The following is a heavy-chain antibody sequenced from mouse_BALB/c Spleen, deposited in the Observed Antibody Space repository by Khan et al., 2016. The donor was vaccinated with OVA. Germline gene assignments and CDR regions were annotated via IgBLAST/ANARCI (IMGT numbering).Heavy chain of an antibody. Sequence: QVRLQQSGAELARPGASVKMSCKASGYTFTSYTIHWIKQRPGQGLEWIGYINPSSGYTNYNQKFKDKATLTADKSSTTAYMQLSSLTSDDSAVYYCARDGAYYRNDGWCAYWGQGTLVTVSA. D-gene: IGHD2-14*01. V-gene: IGHV1-4*01. CDR2: INPSSGYT. J-gene: IGHJ3*01. CDR1: GYTFTSYT. CDR3: ARDGAYYRNDGWCAY.